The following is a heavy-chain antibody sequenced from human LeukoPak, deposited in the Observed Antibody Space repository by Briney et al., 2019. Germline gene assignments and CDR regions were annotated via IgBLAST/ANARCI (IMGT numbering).Heavy chain of an antibody. J-gene: IGHJ3*02. CDR1: GGSISSYY. Sequence: SETLSLTCTVSGGSISSYYWSWIRQPAGKGLEWIGRIYTSGSTNYNPSLKSRVTMSVDTSKNQFSLKLSSVNAADTAVYYCARGSSGWYLGAFDIWGQGTMVTVSS. V-gene: IGHV4-4*07. CDR3: ARGSSGWYLGAFDI. CDR2: IYTSGST. D-gene: IGHD6-19*01.